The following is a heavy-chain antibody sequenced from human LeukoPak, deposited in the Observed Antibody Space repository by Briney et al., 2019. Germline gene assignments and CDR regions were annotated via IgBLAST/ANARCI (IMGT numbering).Heavy chain of an antibody. V-gene: IGHV3-74*01. CDR1: GNYW. D-gene: IGHD2-8*01. CDR2: INSDGSWT. J-gene: IGHJ4*02. Sequence: GGSLRPSCAASGNYWMHWVRQVPGKGLVWVSHINSDGSWTSYADSVKGRFTISKDNAKNTVYLQMNSLRAEDTALYYCAKDIMGVSCTNGVCYVFDYWGQGTLVTVSS. CDR3: AKDIMGVSCTNGVCYVFDY.